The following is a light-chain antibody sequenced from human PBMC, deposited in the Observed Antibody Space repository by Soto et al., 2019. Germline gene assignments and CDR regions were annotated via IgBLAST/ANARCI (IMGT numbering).Light chain of an antibody. CDR3: MQTLQTPRT. CDR2: LGS. V-gene: IGKV2-28*01. Sequence: DIVMTQSPLSLPVTPGEPASISCRASQSLLHTTGYNYLDWYLQKPRQSPQVLVYLGSNRSSGVPDSFSGSGSGADFTLKISRVEAEDVGRYYCMQTLQTPRTFGQGTKVEIK. J-gene: IGKJ1*01. CDR1: QSLLHTTGYNY.